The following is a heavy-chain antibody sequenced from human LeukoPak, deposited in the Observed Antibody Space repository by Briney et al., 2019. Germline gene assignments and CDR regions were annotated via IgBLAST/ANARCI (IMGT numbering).Heavy chain of an antibody. CDR2: IYPGDSDT. V-gene: IGHV5-51*01. CDR1: GYSFTSYW. Sequence: GESLKISCKGSGYSFTSYWIGWVRQMTGKGLEWMGIIYPGDSDTRYSPSFQGQVTISADKSISTAYLQWSSLKASDTAMYYCARHNRIQLWSVGGDWFDPWGQGTLVTVSS. D-gene: IGHD5-18*01. CDR3: ARHNRIQLWSVGGDWFDP. J-gene: IGHJ5*02.